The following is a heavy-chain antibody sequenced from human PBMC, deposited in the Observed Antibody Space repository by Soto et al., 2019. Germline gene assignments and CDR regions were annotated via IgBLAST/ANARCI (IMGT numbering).Heavy chain of an antibody. J-gene: IGHJ4*02. Sequence: QVQLQESGPGLLKPSETLSLTCSVSGGSVNNRTYYWSWIRQPPGKRLEWIGYVYYSGTTNYNPSLRSGVSISVDTSKNQFSLSLSSVSAADTALYYCARTTAVPNTLRSRDYFDYWGQGTLVTVSS. D-gene: IGHD4-17*01. CDR3: ARTTAVPNTLRSRDYFDY. V-gene: IGHV4-61*01. CDR2: VYYSGTT. CDR1: GGSVNNRTYY.